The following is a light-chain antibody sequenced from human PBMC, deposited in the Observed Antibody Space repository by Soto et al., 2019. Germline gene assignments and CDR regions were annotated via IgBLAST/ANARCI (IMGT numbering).Light chain of an antibody. CDR1: QSVSRY. J-gene: IGKJ5*01. CDR3: QQSYRTPIT. V-gene: IGKV3-11*01. Sequence: EIVLTQSPGTLSLSPGERATLSCRASQSVSRYLAWFQQRPGQAPRLLIYGASTRATGIPARFGGSGSGTEFTLTISSLQPEDVATYFCQQSYRTPITFGQGTRLEIK. CDR2: GAS.